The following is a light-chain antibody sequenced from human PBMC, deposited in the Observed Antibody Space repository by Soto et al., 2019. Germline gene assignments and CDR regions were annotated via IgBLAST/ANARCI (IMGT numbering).Light chain of an antibody. Sequence: EIVLTQSPATLSLSPGERATLSCRASQSVSSYLAWYQQKPGQAPRLLIYDASNRATGIPARFSGSGSGTGFTLTVSSLEPEDSAVYYCQQRSNWPPEVTFGPGTKVDIK. CDR1: QSVSSY. J-gene: IGKJ3*01. CDR3: QQRSNWPPEVT. V-gene: IGKV3-11*01. CDR2: DAS.